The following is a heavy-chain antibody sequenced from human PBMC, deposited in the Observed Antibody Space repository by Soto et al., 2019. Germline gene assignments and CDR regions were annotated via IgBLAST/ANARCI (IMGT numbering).Heavy chain of an antibody. CDR2: IYYTGST. CDR1: GASISNYY. V-gene: IGHV4-59*12. J-gene: IGHJ4*02. CDR3: ATGKYSSDWYLGF. Sequence: QVQLQESGPGLVKPSETLSLTCTVSGASISNYYWSWIRQPPGKGLEWIGYIYYTGSTHYNPSLKSRVNISLDPSKNNFSLRLTSVTAADTAVYYCATGKYSSDWYLGFWGQGSLVTVSS. D-gene: IGHD6-19*01.